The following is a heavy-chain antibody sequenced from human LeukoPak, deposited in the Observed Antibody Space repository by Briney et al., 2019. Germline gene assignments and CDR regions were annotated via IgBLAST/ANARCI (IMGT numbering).Heavy chain of an antibody. Sequence: SETLSLTCTVSGGSISSSSYYWGWIRQPPGKGLEWIGSIYYSGSTYYNPSLKSRVTISVDTSKNQFSLKLSSVTAADTAVYYCARLPLIATAPFDYWGQGTLVTVSS. CDR3: ARLPLIATAPFDY. V-gene: IGHV4-39*01. J-gene: IGHJ4*02. CDR2: IYYSGST. CDR1: GGSISSSSYY. D-gene: IGHD2-21*01.